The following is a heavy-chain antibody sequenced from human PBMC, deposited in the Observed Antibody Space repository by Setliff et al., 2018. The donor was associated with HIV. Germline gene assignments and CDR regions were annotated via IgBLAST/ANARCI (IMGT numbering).Heavy chain of an antibody. J-gene: IGHJ4*02. CDR2: ISAHNGHT. CDR3: AIDAIGGWLRPMPDF. CDR1: RYAFTGYY. Sequence: GASVKVSCKASRYAFTGYYMHWVRQAPGQGLEWMGWISAHNGHTNYAQKFQDRVTMTTDTSTNTAYMELSSLGSDDTAVYYCAIDAIGGWLRPMPDFWGPGTLVTVSS. V-gene: IGHV1-18*04. D-gene: IGHD5-12*01.